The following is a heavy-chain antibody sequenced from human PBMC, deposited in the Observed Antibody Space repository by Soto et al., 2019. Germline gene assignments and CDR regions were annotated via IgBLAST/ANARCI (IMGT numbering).Heavy chain of an antibody. Sequence: QVQLQQWGAGLLKPSETLSLTCAVYGGSFSGYYWSWIRQPPGKGLEWIGEINHSGSTNYNPSLKSLVTISVDTSKNQFSLKLSSVTASDTAVYYCARESRGYGSGRYNWFVPWGQGTLVTVSS. CDR1: GGSFSGYY. V-gene: IGHV4-34*01. CDR2: INHSGST. D-gene: IGHD3-10*01. J-gene: IGHJ5*02. CDR3: ARESRGYGSGRYNWFVP.